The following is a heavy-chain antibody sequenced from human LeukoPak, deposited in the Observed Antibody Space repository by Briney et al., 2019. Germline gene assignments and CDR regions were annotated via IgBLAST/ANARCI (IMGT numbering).Heavy chain of an antibody. CDR3: ARHYSNDPMDV. Sequence: GESLKISCKVSGDRFTSQWISWVRQMPGKGLEWMGRIDPSDSYTNYSPSFQGHVTISDDKSISTAYLQWSSLKASDTAMYYCARHYSNDPMDVWGQGTTVTVSS. D-gene: IGHD2-8*01. J-gene: IGHJ6*02. CDR2: IDPSDSYT. CDR1: GDRFTSQW. V-gene: IGHV5-10-1*01.